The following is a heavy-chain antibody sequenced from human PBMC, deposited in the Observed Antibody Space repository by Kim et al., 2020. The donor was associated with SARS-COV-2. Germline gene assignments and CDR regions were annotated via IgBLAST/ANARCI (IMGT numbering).Heavy chain of an antibody. CDR1: GFTFSSYA. CDR2: ISGSGGST. D-gene: IGHD3-10*01. Sequence: GGSLRLSCAASGFTFSSYAMSWVRQAPGKGLEWVSAISGSGGSTYYADSVKGRITISRDNSKNTLYLQMNSLRAEDTAVYYCAKVLDSMVRGVITSHYYYGMEVWGQGTTVTVSS. V-gene: IGHV3-23*01. CDR3: AKVLDSMVRGVITSHYYYGMEV. J-gene: IGHJ6*02.